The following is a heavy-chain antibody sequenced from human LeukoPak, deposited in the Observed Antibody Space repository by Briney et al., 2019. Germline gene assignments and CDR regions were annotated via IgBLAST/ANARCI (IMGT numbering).Heavy chain of an antibody. CDR2: LIPKIGAT. D-gene: IGHD3-16*02. J-gene: IGHJ3*02. CDR1: GEAFTDYY. V-gene: IGHV1-2*02. CDR3: ARGAPGLYDYVWGSYRPSELPDAFDI. Sequence: ASVKVSCKASGEAFTDYYINWVRQAPGQGLEWMGWLIPKIGATNYAQKFQARVTFTGDISTSTAYMELSSLRSDAPPVYYWARGAPGLYDYVWGSYRPSELPDAFDIWGQGTMVTVSS.